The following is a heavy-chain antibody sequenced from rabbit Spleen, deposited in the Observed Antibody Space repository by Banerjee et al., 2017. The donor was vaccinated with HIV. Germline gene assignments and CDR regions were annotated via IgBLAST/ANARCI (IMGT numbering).Heavy chain of an antibody. Sequence: QSLEESGGDLVQPGGSLKLSCTASGFTLSSYYMNWVRQAPGKGLEWIGYIDPIFGITYYANWVNGRFSISRENDQNTVFLQMTSLTAADTATYFCARDGAGGSYFALWGPGTLVTVS. CDR1: GFTLSSYY. CDR3: ARDGAGGSYFAL. J-gene: IGHJ4*01. CDR2: IDPIFGIT. D-gene: IGHD8-1*01. V-gene: IGHV1S7*01.